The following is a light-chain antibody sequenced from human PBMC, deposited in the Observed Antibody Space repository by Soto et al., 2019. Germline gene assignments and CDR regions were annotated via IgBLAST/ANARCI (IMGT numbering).Light chain of an antibody. Sequence: QSVLTQPASVSGSPGQSITISCTGTSSDLGAYNYVSWYQQYPGKAPKLMIYEVSNRPSGVSNRFSGSKSGNTASLTISGLQAEDEADYYCSSYSSSIWVFGGGTKVTVL. J-gene: IGLJ3*02. CDR3: SSYSSSIWV. V-gene: IGLV2-14*01. CDR1: SSDLGAYNY. CDR2: EVS.